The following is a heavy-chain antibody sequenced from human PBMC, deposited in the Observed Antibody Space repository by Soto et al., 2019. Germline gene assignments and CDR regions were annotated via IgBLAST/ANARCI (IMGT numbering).Heavy chain of an antibody. CDR3: AKRVVVAATPPYYYYGMDV. CDR2: ISGSGGST. Sequence: PGGSLRLSCAASGFTFSSYAMSWVRQAPGKGLEWVSAISGSGGSTYYADSVKGRFTISRDNSKNTLYLQMNSLRAEDTAVYYCAKRVVVAATPPYYYYGMDVWGQGTTVTVSS. J-gene: IGHJ6*01. CDR1: GFTFSSYA. V-gene: IGHV3-23*01. D-gene: IGHD2-15*01.